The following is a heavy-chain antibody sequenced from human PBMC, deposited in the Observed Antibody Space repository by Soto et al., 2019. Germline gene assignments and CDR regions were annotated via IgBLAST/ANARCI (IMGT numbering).Heavy chain of an antibody. CDR2: ISGYNGNT. J-gene: IGHJ6*03. Sequence: QVQLVQSGAEVKKPGASVKVSCKASGYTFTNYGITWVRQAPGQGLEWMGWISGYNGNTNYAQKLQGRVTMTTDTSTSTAYMELXXLRSXXXXXXXXXXXXXSGTSCYPLLGYYMDVWGKGTTVTVS. CDR3: XXXXXSGTSCYPLLGYYMDV. D-gene: IGHD2-15*01. CDR1: GYTFTNYG. V-gene: IGHV1-18*01.